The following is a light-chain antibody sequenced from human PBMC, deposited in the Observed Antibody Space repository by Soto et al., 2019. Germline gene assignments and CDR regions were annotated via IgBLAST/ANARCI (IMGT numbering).Light chain of an antibody. CDR2: GAS. J-gene: IGKJ2*01. CDR1: QTVRDN. V-gene: IGKV3-15*01. Sequence: EIVMTHSPATLSVSPGDRATLSCRASQTVRDNLAWYQQKPGQAPRLLIYGASTRATGIPARFSGSGSGTEFPLTIDSLQSEDFALYFCQQSNNWPYTFGQGTKLELK. CDR3: QQSNNWPYT.